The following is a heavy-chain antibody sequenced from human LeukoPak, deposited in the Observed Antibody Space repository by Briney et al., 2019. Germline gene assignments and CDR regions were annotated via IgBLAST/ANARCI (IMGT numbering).Heavy chain of an antibody. CDR3: ARGRGAYYYDSSGPRYFDH. CDR2: ISAYNGNT. J-gene: IGHJ4*02. Sequence: ASVKVSCKASGYTFTSYGISWVRQAPGQGLEWMGWISAYNGNTNYAQKLQGRVTMTTDTSTSTAYMELRSLRSDDTAVYYCARGRGAYYYDSSGPRYFDHWGQGTLVTVSS. CDR1: GYTFTSYG. D-gene: IGHD3-22*01. V-gene: IGHV1-18*01.